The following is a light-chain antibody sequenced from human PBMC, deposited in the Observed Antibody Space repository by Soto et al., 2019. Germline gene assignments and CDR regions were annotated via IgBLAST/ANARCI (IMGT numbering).Light chain of an antibody. V-gene: IGLV2-14*01. CDR1: SSDVGGYNY. CDR3: SSYTSSSNVV. CDR2: DVS. J-gene: IGLJ2*01. Sequence: QSALTQPASVSGSPGQSITISCTGTSSDVGGYNYVSWYQQHPGKAPKLMIYDVSNRPSGFSNRFSGSKAGNTASLTISGLQAEGEADYYCSSYTSSSNVVFGGGAKRNVL.